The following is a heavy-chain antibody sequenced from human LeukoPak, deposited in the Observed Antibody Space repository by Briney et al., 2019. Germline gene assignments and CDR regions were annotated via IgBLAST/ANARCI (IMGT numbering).Heavy chain of an antibody. J-gene: IGHJ5*02. CDR2: SSGSGGST. Sequence: PGGSLRLSCAASGFTFSSYAMSWVRQAPGKGLKWVSASSGSGGSTYYADSVKGRFTISRDNSKNTLYLQMNSLRAEDTAVYYCARGADWNGGWFDPWGQGTLVTVSS. V-gene: IGHV3-23*01. CDR1: GFTFSSYA. D-gene: IGHD1-1*01. CDR3: ARGADWNGGWFDP.